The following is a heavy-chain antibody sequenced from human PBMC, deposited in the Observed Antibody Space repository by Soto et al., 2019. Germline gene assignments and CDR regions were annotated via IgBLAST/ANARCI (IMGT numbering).Heavy chain of an antibody. CDR2: ISYDGSNK. D-gene: IGHD6-19*01. CDR3: ARWCLVRAFDI. Sequence: PGGSLRLSCAASGFTFSSYAMHWVRQAPGKGLEWVAVISYDGSNKYYADSVKGRFTISRDNSKNTLYLQMNSLRAEDTAVYYCARWCLVRAFDIWGQGTMVTVSS. V-gene: IGHV3-30-3*01. CDR1: GFTFSSYA. J-gene: IGHJ3*02.